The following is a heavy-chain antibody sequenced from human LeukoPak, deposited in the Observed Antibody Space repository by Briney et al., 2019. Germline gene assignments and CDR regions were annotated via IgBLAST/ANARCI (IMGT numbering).Heavy chain of an antibody. CDR1: GFTCSSYG. J-gene: IGHJ4*02. CDR2: ISGSGGST. V-gene: IGHV3-23*01. CDR3: AVLWFGELSGSDY. Sequence: HPGGSLRLSCAASGFTCSSYGMSWVRQAPGKGLEWVSAISGSGGSTYYADSVKGRFTISRDNSKNTLYLQMNSLRAEDTAVYYCAVLWFGELSGSDYWGQGALVTVSS. D-gene: IGHD3-10*01.